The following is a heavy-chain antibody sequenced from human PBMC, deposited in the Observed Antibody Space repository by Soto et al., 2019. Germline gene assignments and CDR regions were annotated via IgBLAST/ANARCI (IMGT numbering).Heavy chain of an antibody. CDR2: IGVSGGST. J-gene: IGHJ4*02. CDR3: AKGRFGDYLYFDY. D-gene: IGHD4-17*01. Sequence: EVQLLESGGGLVQPGGSLRLSCAASGFTFGSYAMTWVRQAPGKGLEWVSAIGVSGGSTYYADSVKGRFTISRDNSKNTLDLQMNSLRAEDTAVYSCAKGRFGDYLYFDYWGQGALVTVSS. V-gene: IGHV3-23*01. CDR1: GFTFGSYA.